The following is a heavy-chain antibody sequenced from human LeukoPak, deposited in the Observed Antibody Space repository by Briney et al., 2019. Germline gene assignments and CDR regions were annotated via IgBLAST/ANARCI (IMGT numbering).Heavy chain of an antibody. J-gene: IGHJ4*02. V-gene: IGHV3-23*01. D-gene: IGHD6-19*01. Sequence: PEGSLRLSCAASGFTFSSYAMSWVRQAPGKGLEWVSGISGSGGSTYYADSVKGRFTISRDNSKNTLYLQMNSLRAEDTAVYYCAKGSRDSSGWYRDYWGQGTLVTVSS. CDR3: AKGSRDSSGWYRDY. CDR2: ISGSGGST. CDR1: GFTFSSYA.